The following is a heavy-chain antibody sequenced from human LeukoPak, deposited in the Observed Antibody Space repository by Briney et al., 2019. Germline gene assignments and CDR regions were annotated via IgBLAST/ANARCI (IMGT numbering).Heavy chain of an antibody. Sequence: PGGSLRLSCAASGFTFSSYAMSWVRQAPGKGLEWVSAISGSGGSTYYADSVKGRFTISRDNSKNTLYLQMNSLRAEDTAVYYCAKTMSRAVAGTIDYWGQGTLVTVSS. CDR1: GFTFSSYA. CDR3: AKTMSRAVAGTIDY. J-gene: IGHJ4*02. V-gene: IGHV3-23*01. D-gene: IGHD6-19*01. CDR2: ISGSGGST.